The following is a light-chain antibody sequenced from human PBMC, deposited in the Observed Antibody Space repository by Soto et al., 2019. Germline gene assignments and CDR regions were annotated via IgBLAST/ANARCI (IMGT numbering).Light chain of an antibody. CDR2: EVG. V-gene: IGLV2-14*01. Sequence: QSVLTQPASVSGSPGQSSTISCTGSGSDISAYNYVSWYQQHPGEAPKLMIYEVGDRPSGLSNRFSGSKSGNTASLTLSRLQAEDEADYYCSSYTSNNFYVFGTGTKVTVL. CDR3: SSYTSNNFYV. J-gene: IGLJ1*01. CDR1: GSDISAYNY.